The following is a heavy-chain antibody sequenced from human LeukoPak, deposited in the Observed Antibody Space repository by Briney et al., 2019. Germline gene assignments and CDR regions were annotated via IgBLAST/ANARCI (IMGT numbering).Heavy chain of an antibody. D-gene: IGHD2-2*01. CDR3: ARHRIPAALANAFDY. CDR2: IYYSGNT. CDR1: GGSISSSSYY. J-gene: IGHJ4*02. V-gene: IGHV4-39*01. Sequence: PSETLSLTCTVSGGSISSSSYYWDWIRQPPGKGLEWIGAIYYSGNTNYNPSLKSRVTISVDTSKNQFSLKLSSVTAADTAVYYCARHRIPAALANAFDYWGQGTLVTVSS.